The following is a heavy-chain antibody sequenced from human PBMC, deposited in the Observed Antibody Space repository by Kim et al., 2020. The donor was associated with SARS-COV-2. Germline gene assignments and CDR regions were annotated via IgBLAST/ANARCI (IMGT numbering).Heavy chain of an antibody. Sequence: TNSNPSLKSRVTISVDTSKNQFSLKLSSVTAADTAVYYCARNEYSSSLDYWGQGTLVTVSS. D-gene: IGHD6-6*01. J-gene: IGHJ4*02. CDR3: ARNEYSSSLDY. V-gene: IGHV4-34*01. CDR2: T.